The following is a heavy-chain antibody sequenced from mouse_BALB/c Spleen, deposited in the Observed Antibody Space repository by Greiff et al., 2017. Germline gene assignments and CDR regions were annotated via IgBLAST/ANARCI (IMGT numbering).Heavy chain of an antibody. CDR1: GFNIKDTY. Sequence: EVKLMESGAELVKPGASVKLSCTASGFNIKDTYMHWVKQRPEQGLEWIGRIDPANGNTKYDPKFQGKTTITADTASNTNYLQLSSLTSEDTAVYYSAGGANWDAMDYWGQGTSVTVSS. D-gene: IGHD4-1*01. CDR2: IDPANGNT. V-gene: IGHV14-3*02. CDR3: AGGANWDAMDY. J-gene: IGHJ4*01.